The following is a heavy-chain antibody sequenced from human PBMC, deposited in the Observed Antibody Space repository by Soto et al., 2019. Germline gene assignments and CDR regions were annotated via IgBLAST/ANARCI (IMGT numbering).Heavy chain of an antibody. J-gene: IGHJ4*02. CDR2: IIPIFGTA. CDR1: GGTFSSYA. Sequence: GASVKGSCKASGGTFSSYAISWVRQAPGQGLEWMGGIIPIFGTANYAQKFQGRVTITADKSTSTAYMELSSLRSEDTAVYYCARDLGYSSSSGADGSDYWGQGTLVTVSS. CDR3: ARDLGYSSSSGADGSDY. V-gene: IGHV1-69*06. D-gene: IGHD6-6*01.